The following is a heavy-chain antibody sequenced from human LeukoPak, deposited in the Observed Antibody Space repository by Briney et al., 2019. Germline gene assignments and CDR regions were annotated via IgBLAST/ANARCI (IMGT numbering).Heavy chain of an antibody. V-gene: IGHV3-23*01. CDR1: GFTFSSYA. D-gene: IGHD3-22*01. Sequence: GGSLRLSCSASGFTFSSYAMSWVRQAPGKGLEWVSAISGSGGSTYYADSVKGRFTISRDNSKNTLYLQMNSLRAEDTAVYYCAKGFTLTDYYDSSGPDAFDIWGQGTMVTVSS. CDR3: AKGFTLTDYYDSSGPDAFDI. CDR2: ISGSGGST. J-gene: IGHJ3*02.